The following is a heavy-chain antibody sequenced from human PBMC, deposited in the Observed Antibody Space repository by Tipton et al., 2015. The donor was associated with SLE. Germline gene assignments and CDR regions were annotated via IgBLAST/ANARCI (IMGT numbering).Heavy chain of an antibody. D-gene: IGHD2-21*01. CDR2: ISSGGSDK. Sequence: SLRLSCAASGFTFSRYSMHWVRQAPGKGLEWVAGISSGGSDKFYTDSVMGRFTISRDNSKNTLYLQMNSLRADDTAVYYCARALNPLIRRPVDYWGQGTLVTVFS. CDR3: ARALNPLIRRPVDY. J-gene: IGHJ4*02. CDR1: GFTFSRYS. V-gene: IGHV3-30*04.